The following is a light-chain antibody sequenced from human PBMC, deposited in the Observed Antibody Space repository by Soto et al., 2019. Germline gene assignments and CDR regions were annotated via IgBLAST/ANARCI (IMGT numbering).Light chain of an antibody. V-gene: IGLV3-21*04. CDR3: QVWDSSSAHVL. CDR2: YDS. CDR1: NIGSKS. J-gene: IGLJ2*01. Sequence: SYELTQPPSVSVAPGKTARITCGGTNIGSKSVHWYQQKPGQAPVLVIYYDSDRPSGIPERFSGSNSGNTATLTISRVEAGDEADYYCQVWDSSSAHVLFGGGTKLTVL.